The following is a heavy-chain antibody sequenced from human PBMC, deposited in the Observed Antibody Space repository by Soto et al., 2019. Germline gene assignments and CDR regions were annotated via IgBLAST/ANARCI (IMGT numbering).Heavy chain of an antibody. V-gene: IGHV3-74*01. CDR2: VSPDGSSS. D-gene: IGHD5-18*01. J-gene: IGHJ4*02. Sequence: EVQLVESGGGSVRPGGSLRLSCVGSGITFSNYWMHWVRQVPGKGPVWVSRVSPDGSSSSYADFVKGRFIVSRDNAKNVAYLQVNSLRADDTAVYYCATGGYSYGWGYWGQGTLVTVSS. CDR3: ATGGYSYGWGY. CDR1: GITFSNYW.